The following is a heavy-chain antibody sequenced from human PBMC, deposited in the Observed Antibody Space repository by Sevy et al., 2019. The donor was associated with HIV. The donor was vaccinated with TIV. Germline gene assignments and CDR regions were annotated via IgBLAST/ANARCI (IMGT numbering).Heavy chain of an antibody. D-gene: IGHD6-13*01. Sequence: SETLSLTCTVSGGSVSSYFWSWIRQPPGKGLEWIGYIYYSGSPHYNPSLKSRVTISLDTSKNQFSLKLSSVTAADTAVYYCARESAYIAAAGKYYYYNGMDVWGQGTTVTVSS. CDR1: GGSVSSYF. V-gene: IGHV4-59*02. CDR3: ARESAYIAAAGKYYYYNGMDV. J-gene: IGHJ6*02. CDR2: IYYSGSP.